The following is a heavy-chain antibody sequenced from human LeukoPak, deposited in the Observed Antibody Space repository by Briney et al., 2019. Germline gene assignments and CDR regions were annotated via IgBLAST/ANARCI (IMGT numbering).Heavy chain of an antibody. CDR1: GYTFIDYY. D-gene: IGHD3-22*01. CDR3: ARDSITMIPHPGEGFFNWYFDL. Sequence: GASVKVSCKASGYTFIDYYMHWVRQAPGQGLEWMGWINPNPNGGGTNYAQKFQGRVTMTRDTSISTAYMELNSLRSDDTAVYYCARDSITMIPHPGEGFFNWYFDLWGRGTLVTVSS. V-gene: IGHV1-2*02. J-gene: IGHJ2*01. CDR2: INPNPNGGGT.